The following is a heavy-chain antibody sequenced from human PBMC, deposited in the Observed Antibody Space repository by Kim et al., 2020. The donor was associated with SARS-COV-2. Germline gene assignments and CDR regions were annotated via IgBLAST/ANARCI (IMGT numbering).Heavy chain of an antibody. J-gene: IGHJ5*02. V-gene: IGHV4-39*01. CDR3: ARRAYSSGWYRWFDP. CDR1: GGSISSSSYY. D-gene: IGHD6-19*01. CDR2: IYYSGST. Sequence: SETLSLTCTVSGGSISSSSYYWGWIRQPPGKGLEWIGSIYYSGSTYYNPSLKSRVTISVDTSKNQFSLKLSSVTAADTAVYYCARRAYSSGWYRWFDPWGQGTLVTVSS.